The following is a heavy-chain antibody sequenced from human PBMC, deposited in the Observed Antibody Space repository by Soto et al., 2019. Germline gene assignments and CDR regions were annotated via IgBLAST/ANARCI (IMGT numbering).Heavy chain of an antibody. V-gene: IGHV4-59*01. J-gene: IGHJ3*02. CDR1: GGSMNSYY. Sequence: LSLTCSVSGGSMNSYYWSWIRQPPGKGLEWIGYINNSGSTNKSPSLKSRITISIKTSKKQFSLNLRTVTAADTAVYYCARAAIVAATIDAFDIWGQGTMVT. D-gene: IGHD2-15*01. CDR3: ARAAIVAATIDAFDI. CDR2: INNSGST.